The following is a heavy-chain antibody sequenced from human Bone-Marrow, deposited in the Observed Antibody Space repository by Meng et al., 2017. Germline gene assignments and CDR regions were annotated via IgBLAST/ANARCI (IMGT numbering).Heavy chain of an antibody. V-gene: IGHV3-21*01. CDR2: ISSSSSYI. CDR1: GFTFSSYS. D-gene: IGHD6-13*01. CDR3: ARDRRAAGTKYYYGMDV. Sequence: GGSLRLSCAASGFTFSSYSMNWVRQAPGKGLEWVSSISSSSSYIYYADSVKGRLTISRDNAKNSLYLQMNRLRAEDTAVYYCARDRRAAGTKYYYGMDVWGQATTVTVSS. J-gene: IGHJ6*02.